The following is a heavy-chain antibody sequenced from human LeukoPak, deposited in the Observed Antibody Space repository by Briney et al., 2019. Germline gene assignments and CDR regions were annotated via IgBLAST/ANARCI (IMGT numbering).Heavy chain of an antibody. J-gene: IGHJ4*02. V-gene: IGHV3-33*01. CDR3: ARGEFNSGDLDY. D-gene: IGHD3-10*01. CDR1: GFTFSSYG. CDR2: IWYDGSNK. Sequence: GRSLRLSCAASGFTFSSYGMHWVRQAPGKGLEWVAVIWYDGSNKYYADSVKGRFTISRDNSKNTLYLQMNSLRAEDTAVYFCARGEFNSGDLDYWGQGTLVTVSS.